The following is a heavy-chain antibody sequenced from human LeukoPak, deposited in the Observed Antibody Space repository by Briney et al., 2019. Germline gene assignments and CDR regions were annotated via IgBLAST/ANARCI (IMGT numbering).Heavy chain of an antibody. V-gene: IGHV3-48*01. CDR3: ARIPRITIFGLVTYYMDV. J-gene: IGHJ6*03. Sequence: GGSLRLSCAASGFTFSSYSMNWVRQAPGKGLEWVSYISSSSSTIYYVDSVKGRFTISRDNAKNSLHLQMNSLRAEDTAVYYCARIPRITIFGLVTYYMDVWGKGTTVTVSS. CDR2: ISSSSSTI. D-gene: IGHD3-3*01. CDR1: GFTFSSYS.